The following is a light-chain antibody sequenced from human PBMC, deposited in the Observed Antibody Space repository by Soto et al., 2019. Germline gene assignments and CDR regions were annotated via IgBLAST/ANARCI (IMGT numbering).Light chain of an antibody. CDR1: QSVSSN. V-gene: IGKV3-15*01. J-gene: IGKJ4*01. CDR2: GAS. Sequence: DIVMRQSPATLSVSPGERATLSCRASQSVSSNLAWYQQKPGQAPRLLIYGASTRATGIPARISGSGSGTEFTLTISSLQSEDFAVYYCQQYNNWPLTFVGGTKVEIK. CDR3: QQYNNWPLT.